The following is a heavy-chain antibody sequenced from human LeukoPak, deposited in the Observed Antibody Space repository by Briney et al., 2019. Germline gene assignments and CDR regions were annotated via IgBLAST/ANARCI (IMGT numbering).Heavy chain of an antibody. CDR2: IYPGDSDT. D-gene: IGHD3-10*01. CDR1: GYTFSTYW. Sequence: GESLKISCKGSGYTFSTYWIGWVRQMPGKGLEWMGIIYPGDSDTRYSPSFQGQVTISADKSISTAYLQWSSLKASDTAMYYCARSSMVRGVIRALDYWGQGTLVTVSS. J-gene: IGHJ4*02. CDR3: ARSSMVRGVIRALDY. V-gene: IGHV5-51*01.